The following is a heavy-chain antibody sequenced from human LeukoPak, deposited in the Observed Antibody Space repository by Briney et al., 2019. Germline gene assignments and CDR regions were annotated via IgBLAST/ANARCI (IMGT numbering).Heavy chain of an antibody. CDR1: RYTFSDYL. V-gene: IGHV1-2*02. D-gene: IGHD5-24*01. J-gene: IGHJ4*02. Sequence: ASVKVSCKASRYTFSDYLMHWVRQAPGQGLEGMGWINPKSGATSSAQKFQGRVTMTRVTSISTAYMDLTTLTSDDTAVYFCARDRQGDGFAYFDFWGQGTLATVSS. CDR3: ARDRQGDGFAYFDF. CDR2: INPKSGAT.